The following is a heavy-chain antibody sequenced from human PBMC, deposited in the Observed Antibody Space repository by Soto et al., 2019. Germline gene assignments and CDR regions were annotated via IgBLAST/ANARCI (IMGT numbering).Heavy chain of an antibody. CDR1: GFTLSGYY. V-gene: IGHV3-11*01. D-gene: IGHD3-10*01. CDR2: TGKTGSDI. CDR3: AREIGNRLPYGPVDY. J-gene: IGHJ4*02. Sequence: SLRLSCAASGFTLSGYYMTWMRQTPGKGLEWVSFTGKTGSDIHYADSVEGRFTISRDNAKNSLYLQMNSLRAEDTAVYYCAREIGNRLPYGPVDYWGQGTLVTVSS.